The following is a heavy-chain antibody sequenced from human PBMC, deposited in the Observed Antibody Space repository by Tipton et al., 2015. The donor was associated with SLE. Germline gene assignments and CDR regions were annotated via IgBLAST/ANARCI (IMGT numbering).Heavy chain of an antibody. V-gene: IGHV3-49*04. CDR2: IRSKAYGGTT. J-gene: IGHJ3*02. Sequence: RSLRLSCTASGFTFGDYAMSWVRQAPGKGLECVGFIRSKAYGGTTEYAASVKGRFTISRDDSKSIAYLQMNSLKTEDTAVYYCTRVGGRTGTFDIWGQGTMVTVSS. CDR3: TRVGGRTGTFDI. CDR1: GFTFGDYA. D-gene: IGHD3-10*01.